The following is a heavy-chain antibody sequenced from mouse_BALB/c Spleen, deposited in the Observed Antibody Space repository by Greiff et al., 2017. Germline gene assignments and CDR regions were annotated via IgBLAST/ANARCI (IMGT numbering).Heavy chain of an antibody. Sequence: EVKLVESGGGLVQPGGSRKLSCAASGFTFSSFGMHWVRQAPEKGLEWVAYISSGSSTIYYAETVKGRFTISRDNPKNTLFLQMNSLRSDDTAMYYCAREGNYFFFDYWGQGTTLTVSS. J-gene: IGHJ2*01. CDR1: GFTFSSFG. CDR2: ISSGSSTI. V-gene: IGHV5-17*02. D-gene: IGHD2-1*01. CDR3: AREGNYFFFDY.